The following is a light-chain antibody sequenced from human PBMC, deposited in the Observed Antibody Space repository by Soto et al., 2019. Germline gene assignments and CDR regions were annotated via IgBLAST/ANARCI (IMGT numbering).Light chain of an antibody. V-gene: IGKV3-11*01. CDR1: QYINTR. J-gene: IGKJ1*01. CDR3: HQRQSWPRT. CDR2: LTS. Sequence: EIVLTQSPATLSSFPGDRVTLSCRASQYINTRLAWYQHRPGQAPRLLIYLTSIRAVGIPARLSASESGTDITLTISDVQPEDFALYYCHQRQSWPRTFGQGTKVDI.